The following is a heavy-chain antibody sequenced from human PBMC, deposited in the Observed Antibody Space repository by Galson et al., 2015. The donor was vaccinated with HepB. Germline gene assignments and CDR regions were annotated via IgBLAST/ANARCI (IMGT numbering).Heavy chain of an antibody. J-gene: IGHJ5*02. V-gene: IGHV4-39*01. Sequence: TLSLTCTVSGGSISSSSYYWGWIRQPPGKGLEWFGTIYYSGSTYYNPSLKSRVTISVDTSKNQFSLKLSSVTAADTAVYYCASGSVFGVVIKYNYFDPWGQGTLVTVSS. CDR3: ASGSVFGVVIKYNYFDP. D-gene: IGHD3-3*01. CDR1: GGSISSSSYY. CDR2: IYYSGST.